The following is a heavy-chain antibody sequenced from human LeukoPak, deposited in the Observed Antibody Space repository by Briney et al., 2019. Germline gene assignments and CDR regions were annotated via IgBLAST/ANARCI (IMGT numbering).Heavy chain of an antibody. CDR3: ARLSQTPDYYTLGGYYYLGY. V-gene: IGHV1-8*01. CDR2: MNPNTGRT. D-gene: IGHD3-10*01. Sequence: ASVKVSCKASRYTFTSYDINWVREAAGHGLEWMGWMNPNTGRTGYAQKFQGRITMTRDTSINTAYMELTNLRSEDTAIYYCARLSQTPDYYTLGGYYYLGYWGLGTLVTVSS. J-gene: IGHJ4*02. CDR1: RYTFTSYD.